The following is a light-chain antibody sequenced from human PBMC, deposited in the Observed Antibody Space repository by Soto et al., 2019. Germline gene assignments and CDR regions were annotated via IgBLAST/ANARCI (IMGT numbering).Light chain of an antibody. J-gene: IGKJ2*01. Sequence: EIVFTQSPAILSVSPGERATLSCRASQSISRSLAWYQQKPGQAPRLLISDASTRATGIPARFSGSGSGTEFTLTISSLQSEDFALYYCHQYNSWPPETFGQGTKVDIK. V-gene: IGKV3-15*01. CDR1: QSISRS. CDR2: DAS. CDR3: HQYNSWPPET.